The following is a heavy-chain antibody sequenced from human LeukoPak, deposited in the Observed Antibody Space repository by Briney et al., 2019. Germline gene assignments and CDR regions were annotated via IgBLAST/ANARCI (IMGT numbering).Heavy chain of an antibody. CDR1: GYTFTGYY. D-gene: IGHD2-15*01. CDR3: ARGYCSGGSCYGYRNWFDP. Sequence: ASVKVSCKASGYTFTGYYMHWVRQAPGQGLEWMGWINPNSGGTNYAQKFQGRVTIPTDESTSTAYMELSSLRSEDTAVYYCARGYCSGGSCYGYRNWFDPWGQGTLVAVSS. V-gene: IGHV1-2*02. J-gene: IGHJ5*02. CDR2: INPNSGGT.